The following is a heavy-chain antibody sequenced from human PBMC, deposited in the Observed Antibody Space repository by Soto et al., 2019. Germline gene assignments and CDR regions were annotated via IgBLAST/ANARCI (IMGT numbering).Heavy chain of an antibody. CDR3: AREDYYGSGSYYGMDV. Sequence: GGSLRLSCAASGFTFDDYAMHWVRQAPGKGLEWVSLISWDGGSTYYADSVKGRFTISRDNSKNSLYLQMNSLRAEDTALYYCAREDYYGSGSYYGMDVWGQGTTATVSS. CDR2: ISWDGGST. D-gene: IGHD3-10*01. J-gene: IGHJ6*02. CDR1: GFTFDDYA. V-gene: IGHV3-43D*03.